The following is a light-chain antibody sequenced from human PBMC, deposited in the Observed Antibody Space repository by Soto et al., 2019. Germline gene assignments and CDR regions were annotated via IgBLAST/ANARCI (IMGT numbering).Light chain of an antibody. J-gene: IGKJ5*01. CDR3: QQYNNWPLT. CDR2: GNS. CDR1: QSISSN. V-gene: IGKV3-15*01. Sequence: EILMTQSPASLSVSPGERVILSCRATQSISSNLAWYQQKPGQAPRLLIYGNSTRATGIPARFSGSGSGTEFTLTITSLQSEDFALYFCQQYNNWPLTFGQGTRLEIK.